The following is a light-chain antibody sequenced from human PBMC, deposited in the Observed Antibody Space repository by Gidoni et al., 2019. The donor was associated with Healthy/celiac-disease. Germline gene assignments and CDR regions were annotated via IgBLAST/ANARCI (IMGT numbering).Light chain of an antibody. CDR2: AAS. J-gene: IGKJ1*01. Sequence: AIRMTRSPSSLFASTGVRVTITCRANQGSSSYLAWYQQKPGKAPKLLIYAASTLQSGVPSRFSGSGSGTDFTLTISWLQAEDVGTYYCQQYYRYPHTFGQGTKVEIK. V-gene: IGKV1-8*01. CDR1: QGSSSY. CDR3: QQYYRYPHT.